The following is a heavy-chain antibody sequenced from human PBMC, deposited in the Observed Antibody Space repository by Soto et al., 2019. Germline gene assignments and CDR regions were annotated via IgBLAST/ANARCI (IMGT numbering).Heavy chain of an antibody. CDR3: ERGDYERSGYYPIRYYYYYGMNV. CDR2: ISAYNGNT. D-gene: IGHD3-22*01. V-gene: IGHV1-18*01. CDR1: GYTFTSYG. J-gene: IGHJ6*02. Sequence: QVQLVQSGAEVKKPGASVKVSCKASGYTFTSYGISWVRQAPGQGLEWMGWISAYNGNTNYAQKLQGRVTMTTDTATSTAYMEGRSLSSDDTAVYDCERGDYERSGYYPIRYYYYYGMNVWGQGTTVTVSS.